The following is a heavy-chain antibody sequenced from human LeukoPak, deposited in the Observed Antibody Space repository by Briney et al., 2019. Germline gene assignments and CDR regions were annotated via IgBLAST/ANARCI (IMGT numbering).Heavy chain of an antibody. CDR2: IKSKTDGGTT. D-gene: IGHD3-10*01. CDR1: GFTFSNAW. J-gene: IGHJ5*02. Sequence: PGGSLRLSCAASGFTFSNAWMSWVRQAPGKGLEWVGRIKSKTDGGTTDYAAPVKGRFTISRDDSKNTLYLQMNSLKTEDTGVYYCTQDALWFGELISPWGPGTLGNVSS. CDR3: TQDALWFGELISP. V-gene: IGHV3-15*01.